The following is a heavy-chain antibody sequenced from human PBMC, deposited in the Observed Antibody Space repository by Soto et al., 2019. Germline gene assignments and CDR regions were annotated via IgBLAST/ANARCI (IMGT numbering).Heavy chain of an antibody. V-gene: IGHV4-61*01. D-gene: IGHD2-21*02. CDR3: ARDLWGYCGTDCYPLDV. CDR2: IYYSGST. J-gene: IGHJ6*02. Sequence: PSETLSLTCTVSGCSVSSGSYYWSWIRQPPGKGLEWIGYIYYSGSTNYNPSLKSRVTISVDTSKNQFSLKLNSVTAADTAVYYCARDLWGYCGTDCYPLDVWGQGTTVTVSS. CDR1: GCSVSSGSYY.